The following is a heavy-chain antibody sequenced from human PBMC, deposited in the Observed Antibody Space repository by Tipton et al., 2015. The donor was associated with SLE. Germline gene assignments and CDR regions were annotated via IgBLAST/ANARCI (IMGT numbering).Heavy chain of an antibody. CDR3: ARIRGLGAFDI. CDR2: IWYDGSKK. Sequence: SLRLSCAASGFTFSTYGMHWVRQAPGKGLEWVAVIWYDGSKKEYGDSVKGRFTISRDNSKNTVDLQMNSLRAEDTAVYYCARIRGLGAFDIWGQGTMVTVSS. CDR1: GFTFSTYG. D-gene: IGHD7-27*01. J-gene: IGHJ3*02. V-gene: IGHV3-33*08.